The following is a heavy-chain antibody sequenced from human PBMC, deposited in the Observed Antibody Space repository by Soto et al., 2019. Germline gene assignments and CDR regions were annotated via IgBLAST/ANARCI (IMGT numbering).Heavy chain of an antibody. J-gene: IGHJ4*02. CDR3: AKHDFWTLYNAGLDS. Sequence: EVHLLESGGGLVQPGGSLRLSCSASGFTFTSYAMSWVRQAPGKGLEWVSGISGSGGDTKSADSVKGRFTISRDNFKNMLYLQMNSLRAEDTAVYYCAKHDFWTLYNAGLDSWGQGTVVTVSS. CDR1: GFTFTSYA. CDR2: ISGSGGDT. D-gene: IGHD3-3*01. V-gene: IGHV3-23*01.